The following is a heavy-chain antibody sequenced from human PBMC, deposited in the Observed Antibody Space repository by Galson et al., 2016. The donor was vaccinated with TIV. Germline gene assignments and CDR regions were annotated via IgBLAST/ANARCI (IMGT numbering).Heavy chain of an antibody. J-gene: IGHJ6*02. V-gene: IGHV3-66*02. CDR3: ARDRVVDATYYYYYYGMDV. CDR1: GLSASINY. D-gene: IGHD2-15*01. Sequence: SLRLSCAASGLSASINYMTWVRQAPGKGLEWVSLISDGGNTYYPDSVKGRFTISRDNSKNTLHLQMNSLRVEDTAVYYCARDRVVDATYYYYYYGMDVWGQGTAVTVSS. CDR2: ISDGGNT.